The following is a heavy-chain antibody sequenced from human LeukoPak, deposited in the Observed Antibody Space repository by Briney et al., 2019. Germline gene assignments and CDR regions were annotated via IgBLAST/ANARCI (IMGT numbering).Heavy chain of an antibody. J-gene: IGHJ6*03. CDR1: GFTFSAYS. CDR2: ISTVSTYT. V-gene: IGHV3-21*01. Sequence: PGGSLRLSCAASGFTFSAYSINWVRQAPGKGLEWVSSISTVSTYTNYADSVRGRCSISRDNAKGLLYLQMSNLRDEDTGVYYCARDVSGYFHYYYMDVWGKGTTVTVSS. CDR3: ARDVSGYFHYYYMDV. D-gene: IGHD3-3*01.